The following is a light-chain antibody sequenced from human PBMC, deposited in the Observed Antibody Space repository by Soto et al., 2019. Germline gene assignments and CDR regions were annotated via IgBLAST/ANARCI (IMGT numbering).Light chain of an antibody. CDR3: SSYASSSPPYV. CDR1: NSDVGGYNY. J-gene: IGLJ1*01. CDR2: DVS. V-gene: IGLV2-14*03. Sequence: QSALTQPASVSGPPGQSITISCTETNSDVGGYNYVSWYQQHPGKAPKLMIYDVSNRPSGVSDRFSGSKSGNAASLTITGLQPEDEADYYCSSYASSSPPYVFGTGTKLTVL.